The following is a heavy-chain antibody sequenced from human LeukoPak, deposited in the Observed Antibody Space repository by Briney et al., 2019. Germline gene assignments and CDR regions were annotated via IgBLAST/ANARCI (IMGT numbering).Heavy chain of an antibody. J-gene: IGHJ5*02. CDR3: ARVGTTVVYNWFDP. CDR2: ITPIFGTA. V-gene: IGHV1-69*13. D-gene: IGHD4-23*01. Sequence: ASVKVSCKASGGTFSRFTISWVRQAPGQGFEWMGGITPIFGTANFAQKFQGRVTITADESTSTAYMELSSLRSEDTAVYYCARVGTTVVYNWFDPWGQGTLVTVSS. CDR1: GGTFSRFT.